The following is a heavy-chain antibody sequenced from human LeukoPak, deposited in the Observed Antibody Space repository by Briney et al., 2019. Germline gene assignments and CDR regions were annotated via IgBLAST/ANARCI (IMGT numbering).Heavy chain of an antibody. D-gene: IGHD6-19*01. CDR2: IYHSGST. Sequence: SETLSLTCTVSGYSISSGYYWGWIRQPPGKGLEWIGSIYHSGSTYCNPSLKSRVTISVDTSKNQFSLKLSSVTAADTAVYYCARGYSSGWYELDAFDIWGQGTMVTVSS. CDR1: GYSISSGYY. V-gene: IGHV4-38-2*02. CDR3: ARGYSSGWYELDAFDI. J-gene: IGHJ3*02.